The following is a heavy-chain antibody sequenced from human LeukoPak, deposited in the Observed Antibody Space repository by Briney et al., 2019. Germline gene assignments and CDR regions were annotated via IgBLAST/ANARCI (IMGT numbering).Heavy chain of an antibody. CDR2: ISGSGGST. Sequence: PGGSLRLSCAASGFTFSSYAMSWVRQAPGKGLEWVSAISGSGGSTYYADSVKGRFTISRDNSKNTLYLQMNSLRAEDTAVYYCAATYYYDSNGYYPFDYWGQGTLVTVSS. J-gene: IGHJ4*02. CDR1: GFTFSSYA. V-gene: IGHV3-23*01. D-gene: IGHD3-22*01. CDR3: AATYYYDSNGYYPFDY.